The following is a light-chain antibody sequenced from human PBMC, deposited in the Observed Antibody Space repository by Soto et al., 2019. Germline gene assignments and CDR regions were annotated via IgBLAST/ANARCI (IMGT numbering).Light chain of an antibody. V-gene: IGKV3-20*01. J-gene: IGKJ1*01. Sequence: EIVLTQSPGTLSLSPGERATLSCRASQSITSSYLAGYQQKPGQAPRLLISGTISRATGIPDRFSGSGSGTDFTLTISRLEPEDFAVYYCQQYGSPLWTFGQGTKVEIK. CDR1: QSITSSY. CDR2: GTI. CDR3: QQYGSPLWT.